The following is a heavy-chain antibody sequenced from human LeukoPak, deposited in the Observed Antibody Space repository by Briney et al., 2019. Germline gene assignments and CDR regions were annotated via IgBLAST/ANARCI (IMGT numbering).Heavy chain of an antibody. CDR2: IRSDGHNK. J-gene: IGHJ4*02. CDR1: GFTFSSYG. D-gene: IGHD4-23*01. CDR3: ARGSLSTVVTSGFDY. V-gene: IGHV3-30*02. Sequence: PGGSLRLSCAASGFTFSSYGMHWVRQAPGKGLEWLTFIRSDGHNKDYADSVKGRFTISRDNAKNSLYLQMNSLRAEDTAVYYCARGSLSTVVTSGFDYWGQGTLVTVSS.